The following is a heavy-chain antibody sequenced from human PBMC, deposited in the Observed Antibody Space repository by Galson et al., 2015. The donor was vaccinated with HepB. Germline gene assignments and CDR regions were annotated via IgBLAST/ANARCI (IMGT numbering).Heavy chain of an antibody. Sequence: SLRLSCAASGFTFSSYAMSWVRQAPGKGLEWVSALGGSTYYADSVKGRFTISGDTSKNTLYLQINSLRAEDTAVYYCAKNARGITHYFGMDVWGQGTTVTVSS. D-gene: IGHD1-20*01. CDR1: GFTFSSYA. J-gene: IGHJ6*02. CDR3: AKNARGITHYFGMDV. V-gene: IGHV3-23*01. CDR2: LGGST.